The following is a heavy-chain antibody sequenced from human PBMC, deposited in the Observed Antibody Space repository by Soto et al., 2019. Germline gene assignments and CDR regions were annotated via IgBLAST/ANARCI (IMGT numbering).Heavy chain of an antibody. Sequence: PWGALRLSWAASRFTLSSYSKNWGPQAPGKGLEWVSYISSSSSTIYYADFVKGRFTISRDNAKNSLYLQMNSLRAEDTAVYYCARGAYLNWFDPWGQGTLVTVSS. CDR2: ISSSSSTI. V-gene: IGHV3-48*01. CDR1: RFTLSSYS. CDR3: ARGAYLNWFDP. J-gene: IGHJ5*02.